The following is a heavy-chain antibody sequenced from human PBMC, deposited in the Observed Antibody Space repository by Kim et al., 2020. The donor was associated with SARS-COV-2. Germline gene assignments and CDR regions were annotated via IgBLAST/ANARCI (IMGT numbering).Heavy chain of an antibody. CDR3: ARTPLLYCSGGSCYSSPFDY. V-gene: IGHV2-70*01. J-gene: IGHJ4*02. CDR1: GFSLSTSGMC. Sequence: SGPTLVKPTQTLTLTCTFSGFSLSTSGMCVSWIRQPPGKALEWLALIDWDDDKYYSTSLKTRLTISKDTSKNQVVLTMTNMDPVDTATYYCARTPLLYCSGGSCYSSPFDYWGQGTLVTVSS. D-gene: IGHD2-15*01. CDR2: IDWDDDK.